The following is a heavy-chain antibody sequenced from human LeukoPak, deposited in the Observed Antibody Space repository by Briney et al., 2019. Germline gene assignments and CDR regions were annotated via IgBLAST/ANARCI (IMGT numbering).Heavy chain of an antibody. V-gene: IGHV3-21*01. CDR3: ARGGIAAAGAYFDY. CDR2: ISSSSSYI. CDR1: GFTFSSYG. J-gene: IGHJ4*02. Sequence: NPGGSLRLSCAASGFTFSSYGVNWVRQAPGKGLEWVSSISSSSSYIYYADSVKGRFTISRDNAKNSLYLQMNSLRAEDTAVYYCARGGIAAAGAYFDYWGQGTLVTVSS. D-gene: IGHD6-13*01.